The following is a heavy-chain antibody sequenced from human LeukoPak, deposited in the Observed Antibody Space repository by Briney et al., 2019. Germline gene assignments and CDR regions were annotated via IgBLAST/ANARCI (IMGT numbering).Heavy chain of an antibody. CDR1: GFTFSSYS. Sequence: PGGSLRLSCAASGFTFSSYSMNWVRQAPGKGLEWVSSISSRSSYIYYTDSLKGRFTISRDNARNSLYLQMNSLRAEDTAVYYCARDYDNFDYWGQGTLVTVSS. CDR3: ARDYDNFDY. J-gene: IGHJ4*02. D-gene: IGHD3-9*01. V-gene: IGHV3-21*01. CDR2: ISSRSSYI.